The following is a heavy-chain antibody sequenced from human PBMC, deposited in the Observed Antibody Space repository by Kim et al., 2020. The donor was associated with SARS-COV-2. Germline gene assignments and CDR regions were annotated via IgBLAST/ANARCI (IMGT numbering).Heavy chain of an antibody. CDR1: GFTFSNYW. Sequence: GGSLRLSCSGSGFTFSNYWVNWVRQAPGKGLEWVANMKLDGSEKYYVDSVKGRFAISRDNAKNSLYLQMNSLRAEDTAVYYCVREGVGNSNGSFDYWGQG. CDR2: MKLDGSEK. J-gene: IGHJ4*02. CDR3: VREGVGNSNGSFDY. D-gene: IGHD5-18*01. V-gene: IGHV3-7*01.